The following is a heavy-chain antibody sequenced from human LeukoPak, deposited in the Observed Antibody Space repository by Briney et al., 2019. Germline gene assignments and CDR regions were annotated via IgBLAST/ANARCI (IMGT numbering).Heavy chain of an antibody. Sequence: GASVKVSCKVSGYTLTELSMHWVRQAPGKGLEWMGGFDPEDGETIYARKFQGRVTMTEDTSTDTAYMELSSLRSEDTAVYYCATGDGDYGLGRFWGQGTLVTVSS. J-gene: IGHJ4*02. CDR1: GYTLTELS. V-gene: IGHV1-24*01. CDR3: ATGDGDYGLGRF. CDR2: FDPEDGET. D-gene: IGHD4-17*01.